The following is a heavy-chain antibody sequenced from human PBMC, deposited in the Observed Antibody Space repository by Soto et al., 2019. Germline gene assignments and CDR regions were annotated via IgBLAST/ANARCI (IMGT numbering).Heavy chain of an antibody. Sequence: QLQLQESGPGLVKPSETLSLTCTVSGDSMTSSSYYWGWIRQPPGKGLEWIGSIYYSERTSYNSGSTYYSPSLKSRVTMSGDTSKSQFSLKLSSVTAADTAVYYCARHTRNQFDPWGQGALVTVSS. V-gene: IGHV4-39*01. CDR3: ARHTRNQFDP. J-gene: IGHJ5*02. CDR1: GDSMTSSSYY. CDR2: IYYSERTSYNSGST.